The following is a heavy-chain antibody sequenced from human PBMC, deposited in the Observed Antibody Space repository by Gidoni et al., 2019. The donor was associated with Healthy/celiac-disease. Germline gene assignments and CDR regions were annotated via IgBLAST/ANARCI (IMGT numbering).Heavy chain of an antibody. V-gene: IGHV1-46*01. J-gene: IGHJ5*02. CDR1: GYTFTSYY. CDR2: INPSGGST. D-gene: IGHD2-2*02. Sequence: QVQLVQSGAEVKKPGASVKVSCKASGYTFTSYYMHWVRQAPGQGLERMGIINPSGGSTSYAQKFQGRVTMTRDTSTSTVYMELSSLRSEDTAVYYCASSSLYCSSTSCYTGWFDPWGQGTLVTVSS. CDR3: ASSSLYCSSTSCYTGWFDP.